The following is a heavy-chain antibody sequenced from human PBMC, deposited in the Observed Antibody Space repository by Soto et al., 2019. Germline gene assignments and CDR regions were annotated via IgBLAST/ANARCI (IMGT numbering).Heavy chain of an antibody. J-gene: IGHJ4*02. CDR1: GYTFTTYG. D-gene: IGHD3-22*01. Sequence: QVQLVQSGAEVKKPGASVKVSCKASGYTFTTYGMSWVRQAPGPGVGWVGRRSTYNGDTKYAERVQGRVTMTTDTTTSTAYMELRSLRSDDTAVYYCARGPTDYYDNSGNYFLDYWGQGTLVTVSS. CDR2: RSTYNGDT. V-gene: IGHV1-18*01. CDR3: ARGPTDYYDNSGNYFLDY.